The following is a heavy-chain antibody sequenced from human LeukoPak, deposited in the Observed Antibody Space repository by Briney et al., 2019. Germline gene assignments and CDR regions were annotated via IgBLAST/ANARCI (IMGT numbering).Heavy chain of an antibody. D-gene: IGHD1-26*01. CDR3: ARGSSGSYYGYFDY. J-gene: IGHJ4*02. Sequence: SETQSLTCTVSGGSISSGGYYWSWIRQPPGKGLEWIGYIYHSGSTYYNPSLKSRVTISVDRSKNQFSLKLSSVTAADTAVYYCARGSSGSYYGYFDYWGQGTLVTVSS. CDR1: GGSISSGGYY. CDR2: IYHSGST. V-gene: IGHV4-30-2*01.